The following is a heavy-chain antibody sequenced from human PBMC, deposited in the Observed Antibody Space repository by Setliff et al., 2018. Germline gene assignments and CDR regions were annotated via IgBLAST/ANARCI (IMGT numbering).Heavy chain of an antibody. CDR2: INDRGST. CDR1: GGSFSGYF. J-gene: IGHJ3*01. Sequence: PSETLSLTCAVYGGSFSGYFWSWVRQSPGRGLEWIGEINDRGSTHYNPSLKSRVTISVDTSKNQFSLQLSSVTAADTAVYYCARHHGDTAMVRGAFDFWGQGTMVTVSS. D-gene: IGHD5-18*01. CDR3: ARHHGDTAMVRGAFDF. V-gene: IGHV4-34*01.